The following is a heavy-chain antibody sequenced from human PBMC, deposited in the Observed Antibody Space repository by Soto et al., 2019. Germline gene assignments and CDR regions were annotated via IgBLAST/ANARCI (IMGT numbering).Heavy chain of an antibody. V-gene: IGHV5-10-1*01. D-gene: IGHD3-22*01. J-gene: IGHJ4*02. CDR2: IDPSDSYT. CDR3: ARVPVYYDSSGYLFDY. Sequence: GESLKISCKGSGYSFTSYWISWVRQMPGKGLEWMGRIDPSDSYTNYSPSFQGHVTISADKSISTAYLQWSSLKASDTAMYYCARVPVYYDSSGYLFDYRGQGTLVTVSS. CDR1: GYSFTSYW.